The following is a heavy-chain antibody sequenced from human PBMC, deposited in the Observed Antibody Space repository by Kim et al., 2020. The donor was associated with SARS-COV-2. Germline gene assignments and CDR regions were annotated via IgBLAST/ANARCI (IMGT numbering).Heavy chain of an antibody. Sequence: GGSLRLSCAASGFTFSSYGMHWVRQAPGKGLEWVAVIWYDGSNKYYADSVKGRFTISRDNSKNTLYLQMNSLRAEDTAVYYCARAETYYDILTGYPFMHSNGVDYWGQGTLVTVSS. CDR1: GFTFSSYG. V-gene: IGHV3-33*01. D-gene: IGHD3-9*01. CDR2: IWYDGSNK. J-gene: IGHJ4*02. CDR3: ARAETYYDILTGYPFMHSNGVDY.